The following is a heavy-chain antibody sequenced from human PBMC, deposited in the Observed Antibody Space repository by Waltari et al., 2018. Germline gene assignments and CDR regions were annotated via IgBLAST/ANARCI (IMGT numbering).Heavy chain of an antibody. V-gene: IGHV4-34*01. CDR1: GGSFRGYY. CDR3: ARASTNYYDSSGYYWDIHYFDY. Sequence: QVQLQQWGAGLLKPSETLSLTCAVYGGSFRGYYWSWIRQPPGKGLGRIGEINHSGSTNYNPSLKSRVTISVDTSKNQFSLKLSSVTAADTAVYYCARASTNYYDSSGYYWDIHYFDYWGQGTLVTVSS. J-gene: IGHJ4*02. CDR2: INHSGST. D-gene: IGHD3-22*01.